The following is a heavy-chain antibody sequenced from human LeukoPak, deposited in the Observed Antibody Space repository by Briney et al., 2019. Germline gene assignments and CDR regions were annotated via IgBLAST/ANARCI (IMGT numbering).Heavy chain of an antibody. V-gene: IGHV3-21*01. CDR2: ISSSDTYI. CDR1: GFTFSSYT. Sequence: GGSLRLSCAASGFTFSSYTMNWVRQAPGKGREWVSSISSSDTYIYYADSVKGRFNVSRDHAKNSLYLQMNSLRAEDTAVYYCARGITMVRGVTHYFDYWGRATLVTVSS. CDR3: ARGITMVRGVTHYFDY. D-gene: IGHD3-10*01. J-gene: IGHJ4*02.